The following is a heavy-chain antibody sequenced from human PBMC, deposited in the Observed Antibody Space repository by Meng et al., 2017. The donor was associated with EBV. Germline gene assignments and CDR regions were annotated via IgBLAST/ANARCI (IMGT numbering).Heavy chain of an antibody. CDR3: ARRGGVADWFDP. CDR2: INAGNGNT. CDR1: GYTFTSYA. Sequence: VQSGAAAMMPGAPVKGSSKASGYTFTSYAMHWVRQAPGQRLEWMGWINAGNGNTKYSQKFQGRVTITRDTSASTAYMELSSLRSEDTAVYYCARRGGVADWFDPWGQGTLVTVSS. V-gene: IGHV1-3*01. J-gene: IGHJ5*02. D-gene: IGHD2-15*01.